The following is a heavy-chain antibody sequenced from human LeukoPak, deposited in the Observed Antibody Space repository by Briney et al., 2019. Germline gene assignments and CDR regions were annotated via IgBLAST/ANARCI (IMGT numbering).Heavy chain of an antibody. CDR1: GGPFSGYF. Sequence: PSETLSLTCAVSGGPFSGYFWSWIRQSSGKGLEWVANIKQDGSEKYYVDSVKGRFTISRDNAKNSLYLQMNSLRAEDTAVYYCARGPGFYDDYYYYYMDVWGKGTTVTVSS. CDR2: IKQDGSEK. V-gene: IGHV3-7*01. J-gene: IGHJ6*03. CDR3: ARGPGFYDDYYYYYMDV. D-gene: IGHD2/OR15-2a*01.